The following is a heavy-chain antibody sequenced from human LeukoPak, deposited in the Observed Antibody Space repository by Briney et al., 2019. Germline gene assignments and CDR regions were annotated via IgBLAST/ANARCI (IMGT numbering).Heavy chain of an antibody. CDR1: GYTFTDYF. CDR2: INPNSGGT. V-gene: IGHV1-2*02. D-gene: IGHD5-12*01. Sequence: ASVKVSCKASGYTFTDYFMHWVRQAPGQRFEWMGWINPNSGGTNFAQKFQGRVTMTRDTSISTAYMELSSLTSDDTAVYYCARGRFSGYGADWGQGTLVTVSS. CDR3: ARGRFSGYGAD. J-gene: IGHJ4*02.